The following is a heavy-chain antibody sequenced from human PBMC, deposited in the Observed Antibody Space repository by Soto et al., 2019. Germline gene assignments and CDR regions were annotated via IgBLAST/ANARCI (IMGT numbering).Heavy chain of an antibody. CDR1: GGSISSGGYS. CDR2: IYHSGST. V-gene: IGHV4-30-2*01. Sequence: SETLSLTCAVSGGSISSGGYSWSWIRQPPGKGLEWIGYIYHSGSTYYNPSPKSRVTISVDRSKNQFSLKLSSVTAADTAVYYCAGGQVVAAQHWGQGTLVTVSS. J-gene: IGHJ4*02. D-gene: IGHD2-15*01. CDR3: AGGQVVAAQH.